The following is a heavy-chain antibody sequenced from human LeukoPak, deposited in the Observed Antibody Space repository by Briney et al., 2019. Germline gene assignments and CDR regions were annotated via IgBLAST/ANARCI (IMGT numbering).Heavy chain of an antibody. CDR2: IKQDGSEK. J-gene: IGHJ4*02. Sequence: GGSLRLSCAASGFTFSSYWMCWVRQAPGKGLEWVANIKQDGSEKYYVDSVKGRFTISRGNAKNSLHLQLNSLRAEDTAVYYCASGARGTREGGDLYSFDYWGQGTLVTVSS. CDR3: ASGARGTREGGDLYSFDY. V-gene: IGHV3-7*01. CDR1: GFTFSSYW. D-gene: IGHD4-17*01.